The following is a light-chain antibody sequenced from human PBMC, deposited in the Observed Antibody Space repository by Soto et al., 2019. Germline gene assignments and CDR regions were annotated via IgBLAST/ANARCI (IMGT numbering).Light chain of an antibody. CDR3: QQYNNWPWT. CDR2: GAS. V-gene: IGKV3-15*01. J-gene: IGKJ1*01. Sequence: EIMMTHSPATLSVSPGGRATLSCRASQSISDTLAWYQQKPGQAPGLLIHGASTRATGFPARFSGSGSGTDFTLTISSLQSEDFAVYYCQQYNNWPWTFGQGTKVDIK. CDR1: QSISDT.